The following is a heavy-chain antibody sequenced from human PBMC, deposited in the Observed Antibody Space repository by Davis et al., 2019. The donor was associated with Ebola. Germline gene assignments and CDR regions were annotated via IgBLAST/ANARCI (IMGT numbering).Heavy chain of an antibody. CDR3: ARVTAAAGTPPDY. J-gene: IGHJ4*02. Sequence: GESLKISCAASGFTSSSYWMSWVRQAPGKGLEWVANIKQNGSENYYVDSVKGRFTISRDNAKNSLYLQMNSLRAEDTAVYYCARVTAAAGTPPDYWGQGTLVTVSS. CDR1: GFTSSSYW. V-gene: IGHV3-7*01. CDR2: IKQNGSEN. D-gene: IGHD6-13*01.